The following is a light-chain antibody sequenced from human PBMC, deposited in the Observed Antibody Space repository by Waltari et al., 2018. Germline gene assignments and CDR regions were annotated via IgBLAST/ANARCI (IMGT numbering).Light chain of an antibody. Sequence: IQLTQSPSALSASVGDRVTITCRATQDIYTYLAWYQQEPGKAPKLLIYAASTLQSGVPSRFSGSGSGTDFTLTISSLQPEDFATYYCQQSNSYPWTFGQGTKVEIK. V-gene: IGKV1-9*01. J-gene: IGKJ1*01. CDR1: QDIYTY. CDR2: AAS. CDR3: QQSNSYPWT.